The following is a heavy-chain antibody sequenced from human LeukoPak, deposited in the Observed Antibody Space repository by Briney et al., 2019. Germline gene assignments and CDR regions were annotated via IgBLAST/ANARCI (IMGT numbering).Heavy chain of an antibody. J-gene: IGHJ4*02. D-gene: IGHD2-21*02. CDR2: IYYSGST. CDR3: ARPNYCGGDCYSWDS. V-gene: IGHV4-59*08. Sequence: PSETLSLTCTVSGGSISSYYWSWIRQPPRKGLEWIGYIYYSGSTNYNPSLKSRVTISVDTSKNLFSLKLNSVTAADTAVYYCARPNYCGGDCYSWDSWGQGTLVTVSS. CDR1: GGSISSYY.